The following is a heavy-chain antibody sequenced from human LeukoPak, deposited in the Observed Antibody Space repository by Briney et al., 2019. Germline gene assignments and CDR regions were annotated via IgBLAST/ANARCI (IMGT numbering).Heavy chain of an antibody. CDR1: GFTLSDHY. Sequence: GGSLRLSCAASGFTLSDHYMDWVRQAPGKGLEWVGRTRNKANSYTTEYAASVKGRFTISRDDLKNSLYLQVNSLKTEDTAVYYCTRSGAYSAMDVWGQGTTVTVSS. CDR3: TRSGAYSAMDV. J-gene: IGHJ6*02. V-gene: IGHV3-72*01. CDR2: TRNKANSYTT. D-gene: IGHD1-26*01.